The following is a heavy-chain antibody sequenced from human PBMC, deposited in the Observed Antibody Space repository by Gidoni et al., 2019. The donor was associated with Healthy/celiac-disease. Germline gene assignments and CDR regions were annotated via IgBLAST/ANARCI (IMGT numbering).Heavy chain of an antibody. V-gene: IGHV3-11*06. CDR2: ISSSSSYT. CDR1: GFTFSDYY. J-gene: IGHJ4*02. Sequence: QVQLVESGGGLVKPGGSLRLSCAASGFTFSDYYMSWIRQAPGKGLEWVSYISSSSSYTNYADSVKGRFTISRDNAKNSLYLQMNSLRAEDTAVYYCARDEYSSSSPGRSDYWGQGTLVTVSS. D-gene: IGHD6-6*01. CDR3: ARDEYSSSSPGRSDY.